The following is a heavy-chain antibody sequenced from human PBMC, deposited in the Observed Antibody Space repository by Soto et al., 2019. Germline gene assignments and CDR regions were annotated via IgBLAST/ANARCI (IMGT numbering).Heavy chain of an antibody. D-gene: IGHD2-8*02. CDR1: GFTFSSYW. V-gene: IGHV3-7*04. J-gene: IGHJ6*02. Sequence: EVQLVESGGGLVQPGGSLRLSCVASGFTFSSYWMSWVRQAPGKGLEWVANIKQDGGGKYYVDSVKGRFTISRDNTKNSLYLQMSSLRADDTAVYYCVRAEGSGHYYCGMDVWGQGTTVTFSS. CDR2: IKQDGGGK. CDR3: VRAEGSGHYYCGMDV.